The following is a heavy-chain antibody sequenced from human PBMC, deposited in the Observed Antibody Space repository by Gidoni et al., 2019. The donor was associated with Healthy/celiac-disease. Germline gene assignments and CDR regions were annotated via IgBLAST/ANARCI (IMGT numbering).Heavy chain of an antibody. CDR1: GYTFTSYG. Sequence: QVQLVQSGAEVKKPGASVKVSCKASGYTFTSYGISWVRQAPGQGLEWMGWISAYNGNTNYAQKLQGRDTMTTDTDTRTDYMGLRSLRSDDTAVYYCARVAGDLDSVVVVPAATTSQYNWFDPWGQGTLVTVSS. D-gene: IGHD2-2*01. J-gene: IGHJ5*02. CDR3: ARVAGDLDSVVVVPAATTSQYNWFDP. CDR2: ISAYNGNT. V-gene: IGHV1-18*04.